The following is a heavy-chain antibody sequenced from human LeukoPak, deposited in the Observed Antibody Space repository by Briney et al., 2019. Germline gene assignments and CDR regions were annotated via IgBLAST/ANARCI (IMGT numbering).Heavy chain of an antibody. CDR2: IGIKVNNYET. D-gene: IGHD4-17*01. J-gene: IGHJ4*02. Sequence: GGPLRLSCAASGFTFSSSPIYWVRQASGKGLEWVGHIGIKVNNYETAYAASVQGRFTISRDDSKNTAYLQMSSLKIDDTAVYYCTREFYGDLTYWGQGTLVTVSS. CDR1: GFTFSSSP. V-gene: IGHV3-73*01. CDR3: TREFYGDLTY.